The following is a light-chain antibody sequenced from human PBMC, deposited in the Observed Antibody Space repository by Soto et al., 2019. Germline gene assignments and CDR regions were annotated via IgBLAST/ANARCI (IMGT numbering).Light chain of an antibody. Sequence: DIQMSQSPSSLSAPIGDRVTITCRASQGISNYLAWYQQKPGKVPKLLIYAASTLQPGVPSRFSGSGSGTDFTLTISSLQPEDVATYYCQKYNSAPWTFGQGTKVDIK. CDR1: QGISNY. CDR2: AAS. V-gene: IGKV1-27*01. J-gene: IGKJ1*01. CDR3: QKYNSAPWT.